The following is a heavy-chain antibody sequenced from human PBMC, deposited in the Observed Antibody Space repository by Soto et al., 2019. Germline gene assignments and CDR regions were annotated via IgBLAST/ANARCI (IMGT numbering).Heavy chain of an antibody. J-gene: IGHJ5*02. Sequence: GGSLRLSCAASGFTFSSYGMHWVRQAPGKGLEWVALITYDGSNKYFADSVKGRFAISRDNSKNTLYLQMNSLRVEDTALYYCAKRPRSTTVSAWFDTWGQGTLVTVSS. CDR1: GFTFSSYG. CDR3: AKRPRSTTVSAWFDT. D-gene: IGHD2-2*01. V-gene: IGHV3-30*18. CDR2: ITYDGSNK.